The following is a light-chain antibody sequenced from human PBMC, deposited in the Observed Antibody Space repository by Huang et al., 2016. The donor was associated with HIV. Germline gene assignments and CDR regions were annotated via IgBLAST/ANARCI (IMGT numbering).Light chain of an antibody. V-gene: IGKV2-30*01. J-gene: IGKJ4*01. CDR1: QSLVYSDANTY. Sequence: DVVMTQSPLSLPVTLGQPASISCRSSQSLVYSDANTYLHWFQQKPGQSPRRLIYKVSNRDAGVPDRFSGSGSGTDFTLKISRVEAEDVGVYYCMKGTHWPLTFGGGTKVEIK. CDR3: MKGTHWPLT. CDR2: KVS.